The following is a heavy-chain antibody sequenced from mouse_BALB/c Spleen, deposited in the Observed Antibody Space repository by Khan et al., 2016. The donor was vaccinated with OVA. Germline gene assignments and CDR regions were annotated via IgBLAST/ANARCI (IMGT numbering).Heavy chain of an antibody. CDR1: GYIFTSYW. CDR2: IYPGNDNS. Sequence: QVQLKQSGAELVRPGASVKLSCKTSGYIFTSYWIHWIKQRSGQGLEWIAQIYPGNDNSYYNEKFKDKATLTADKSSSTAYMQLSSLKSEDSDVYECAREEALCHFDHWGQGTTLTVSA. CDR3: AREEALCHFDH. J-gene: IGHJ2*01. D-gene: IGHD3-2*02. V-gene: IGHV1-76*01.